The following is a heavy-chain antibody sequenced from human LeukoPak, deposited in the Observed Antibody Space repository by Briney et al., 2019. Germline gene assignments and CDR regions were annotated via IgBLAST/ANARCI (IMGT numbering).Heavy chain of an antibody. CDR1: GFSFGDYA. Sequence: PGGSLRLSCTASGFSFGDYALSWVRQAPGKGLEWVGFIRSRSYGGTTEYAASVKARFTISRDDSKTIAYLQMNSLKTEDTAVYYCTRSCSSTSCFGGGHNWFDPWGQGTLVTVSS. D-gene: IGHD2-2*01. CDR2: IRSRSYGGTT. CDR3: TRSCSSTSCFGGGHNWFDP. V-gene: IGHV3-49*04. J-gene: IGHJ5*02.